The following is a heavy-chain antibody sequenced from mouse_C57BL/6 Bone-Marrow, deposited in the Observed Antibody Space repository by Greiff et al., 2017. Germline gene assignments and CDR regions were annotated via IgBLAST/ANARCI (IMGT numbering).Heavy chain of an antibody. Sequence: QVQLQQPGAELVRPGSSVKLSCKASGYTFTSYWMHWVKQRPIQGLEWIGNIDPSDSETHYNQKFKAKATLTVDNSSSTAYMQLSSLTSEDSAVYYWARGGSFYYWGQGTTHPVSS. J-gene: IGHJ2*01. V-gene: IGHV1-52*01. CDR1: GYTFTSYW. CDR2: IDPSDSET. CDR3: ARGGSFYY.